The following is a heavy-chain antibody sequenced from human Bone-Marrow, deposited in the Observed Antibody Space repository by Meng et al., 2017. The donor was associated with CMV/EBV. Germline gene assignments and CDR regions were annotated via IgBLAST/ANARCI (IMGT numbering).Heavy chain of an antibody. CDR3: AREVVEATGWFDP. V-gene: IGHV3-20*01. CDR1: GFTFDDYG. CDR2: INWNGGST. D-gene: IGHD1-26*01. J-gene: IGHJ5*02. Sequence: GESLKISCAASGFTFDDYGMSWVRQAPGKGLEWVSGINWNGGSTGYADSVKGRFTISRDNAKNSLYLQMNSLRAEDTALYHCAREVVEATGWFDPWGQGTLVTVSS.